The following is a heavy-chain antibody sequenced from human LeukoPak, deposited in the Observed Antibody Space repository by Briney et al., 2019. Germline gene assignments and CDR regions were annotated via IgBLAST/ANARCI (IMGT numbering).Heavy chain of an antibody. CDR3: EKDRCSSTSCYPYYYYGMDV. J-gene: IGHJ6*02. D-gene: IGHD2-2*01. CDR1: GFTFSSYA. Sequence: GGSLRLSCAASGFTFSSYAMSWVRQAPGKGLEWVSSISGSGGSTYYADSVKGRFTISRDNSKNTMYLQMNSLRAEDTSVYYYEKDRCSSTSCYPYYYYGMDVWGQGTTVTVSS. CDR2: ISGSGGST. V-gene: IGHV3-23*01.